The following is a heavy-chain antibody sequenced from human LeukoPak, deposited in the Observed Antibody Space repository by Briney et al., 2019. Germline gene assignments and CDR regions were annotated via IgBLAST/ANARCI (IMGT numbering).Heavy chain of an antibody. D-gene: IGHD3-16*01. J-gene: IGHJ4*02. V-gene: IGHV4-59*08. CDR1: GVSSSSSY. Sequence: SETLSLTCTLAGVSSSSSYWSWIRQPPGKGLEWIGYIFYTGDSNHNPSLKSRVSISLDTSKDQISLKLSSVTAADTAVYYCARHRFASPLDSWGQGTLVTVSS. CDR2: IFYTGDS. CDR3: ARHRFASPLDS.